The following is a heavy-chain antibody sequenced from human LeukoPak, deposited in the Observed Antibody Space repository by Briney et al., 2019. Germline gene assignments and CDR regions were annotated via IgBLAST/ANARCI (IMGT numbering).Heavy chain of an antibody. D-gene: IGHD3-10*01. V-gene: IGHV3-33*01. Sequence: GGSLRLSCAASGFTFSTYGMHWVRQAPGKGLEWVAVIWYDGSNKYYADSVKGRFTISRDNSKNTLSLQMNSLSAEDTAVYYCARDLMRRGVVSYAFDMWGQGTVVTVSS. J-gene: IGHJ3*02. CDR1: GFTFSTYG. CDR2: IWYDGSNK. CDR3: ARDLMRRGVVSYAFDM.